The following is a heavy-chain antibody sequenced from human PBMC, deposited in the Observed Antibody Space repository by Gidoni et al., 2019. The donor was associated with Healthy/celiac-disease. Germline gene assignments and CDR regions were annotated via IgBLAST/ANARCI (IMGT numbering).Heavy chain of an antibody. V-gene: IGHV3-74*01. CDR3: ARDGAYCSGGSCYATRYYYYYGMDV. CDR2: INSDGSST. D-gene: IGHD2-15*01. Sequence: EVQLVESGGGLVQPGGSLRLSCAASGFTFSSYWMHWVRHAPGKGLVWVSRINSDGSSTSYADSLKGRFTISRDNAKNTLYLQMNSLRAEDTAVYYCARDGAYCSGGSCYATRYYYYYGMDVWGQGTTVTVSS. J-gene: IGHJ6*02. CDR1: GFTFSSYW.